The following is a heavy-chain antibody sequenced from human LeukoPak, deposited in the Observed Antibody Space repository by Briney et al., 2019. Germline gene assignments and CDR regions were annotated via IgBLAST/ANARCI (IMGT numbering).Heavy chain of an antibody. D-gene: IGHD1-26*01. CDR3: AKGPGMYYFDY. J-gene: IGHJ4*02. Sequence: PGGSLRLSCAASGFTFDDYAIHWVRQAPGKGLEWVSGISWNSGSIGYADSVKGRLTISRYNAKNSLYLQMNSLRAEDTALYYCAKGPGMYYFDYWGQGTLVTVSS. CDR2: ISWNSGSI. CDR1: GFTFDDYA. V-gene: IGHV3-9*01.